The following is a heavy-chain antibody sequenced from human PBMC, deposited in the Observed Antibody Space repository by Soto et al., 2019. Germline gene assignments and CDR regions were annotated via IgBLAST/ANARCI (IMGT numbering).Heavy chain of an antibody. CDR1: GGSFSGYY. CDR2: INHSGST. V-gene: IGHV4-34*01. J-gene: IGHJ5*02. Sequence: SGTLSLTCAVYGGSFSGYYWSWIRQPPGKGLEWIGEINHSGSTNYNPSLKSRVTISVDTSKNQFSLNLSSVTAADTAMYYCARAGVATIYPGNNWFDPWGQGTLVTVSS. D-gene: IGHD5-12*01. CDR3: ARAGVATIYPGNNWFDP.